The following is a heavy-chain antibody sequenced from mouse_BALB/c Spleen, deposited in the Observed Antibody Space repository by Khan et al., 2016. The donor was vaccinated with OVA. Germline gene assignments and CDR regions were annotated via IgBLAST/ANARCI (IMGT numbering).Heavy chain of an antibody. CDR1: GFTFSSYG. J-gene: IGHJ4*01. V-gene: IGHV5-6*01. Sequence: EVELVESGGDLVKPGGSLKLSCAASGFTFSSYGMSWVRQTPDKRLAWVATLSSGGHYTYFPDSVRGRFTISRDNAKNTLYLQMSSLKSEDTAMYDCARTMTTAKGDYYAMDYWGQGTAVTVSS. CDR2: LSSGGHYT. D-gene: IGHD1-2*01. CDR3: ARTMTTAKGDYYAMDY.